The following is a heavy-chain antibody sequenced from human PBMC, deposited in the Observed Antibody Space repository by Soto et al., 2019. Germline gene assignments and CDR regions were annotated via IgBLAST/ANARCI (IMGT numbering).Heavy chain of an antibody. J-gene: IGHJ4*02. CDR3: ATYYDSSGPTFDY. CDR2: IYYSGTT. CDR1: GGSISSGDHY. D-gene: IGHD3-22*01. V-gene: IGHV4-30-4*01. Sequence: PSKTLSLTCTVSGGSISSGDHYWSWIRQPPGKGLEWIGYIYYSGTTYYNPPLKSRVTISVDTSKNQFSLRLSSVTAADTAVYYCATYYDSSGPTFDYWGQGTPVTVSS.